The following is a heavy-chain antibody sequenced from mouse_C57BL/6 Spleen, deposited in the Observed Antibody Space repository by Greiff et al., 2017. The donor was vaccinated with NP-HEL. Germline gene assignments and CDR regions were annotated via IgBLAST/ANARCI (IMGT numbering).Heavy chain of an antibody. CDR3: ARQEDSGSSSWFAY. CDR2: SSSGSSTI. J-gene: IGHJ3*01. D-gene: IGHD1-1*01. Sequence: EVQLVGSGGGLVKPGGSLKLSCAASGFTFSDYGMHWVRQAPEKGLEWVAYSSSGSSTIYYADTVKGRFTISRDNAKNTLFQQMTGLRSEDTDMYYCARQEDSGSSSWFAYWGKGTVVTVSA. CDR1: GFTFSDYG. V-gene: IGHV5-17*01.